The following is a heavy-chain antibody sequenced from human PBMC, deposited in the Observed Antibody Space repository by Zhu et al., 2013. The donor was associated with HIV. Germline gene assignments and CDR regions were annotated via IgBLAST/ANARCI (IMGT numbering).Heavy chain of an antibody. CDR1: GYTFTAYY. D-gene: IGHD6-6*01. CDR2: INPRGRRH. J-gene: IGHJ5*02. V-gene: IGHV1-2*02. CDR3: ANYRSSEQHNWFDP. Sequence: QVQLVQSGAEVKKPGASMRLSCQTSGYTFTAYYLHWVRQAPGQRPEWMGWINPRGRRHRTFHGSFRAGSPMTRDTSISTAYMELSSLRSDDTAVYYCANYRSSEQHNWFDPGPGNPGHRLL.